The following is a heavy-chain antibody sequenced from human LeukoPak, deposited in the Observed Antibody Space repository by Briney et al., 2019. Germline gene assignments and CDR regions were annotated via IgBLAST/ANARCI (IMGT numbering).Heavy chain of an antibody. V-gene: IGHV1-18*01. D-gene: IGHD1-26*01. Sequence: ASVKVSCKASAYTFTSYAISWMRRAPGQGLEWMGWISVYNGNTNYAQKFQGRVTMTTDTSTNTVYMELRSLRFDDTAVYYCARDLAGIVGVTAWFDPWGQRTLVTVSS. J-gene: IGHJ5*02. CDR2: ISVYNGNT. CDR1: AYTFTSYA. CDR3: ARDLAGIVGVTAWFDP.